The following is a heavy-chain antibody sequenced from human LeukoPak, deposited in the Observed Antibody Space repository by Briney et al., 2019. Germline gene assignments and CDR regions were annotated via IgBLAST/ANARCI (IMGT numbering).Heavy chain of an antibody. CDR2: IKQDGSEK. CDR3: ARYSSSWHAYDI. Sequence: PGGSLRPSCAASGFTFSSYWMSWVRQAPGKGLQWVANIKQDGSEKYYVDSVKGRFTISRDNAKNSLSLQMNSLRAEDTAVYYCARYSSSWHAYDIWGQGTMATVSA. J-gene: IGHJ3*02. CDR1: GFTFSSYW. V-gene: IGHV3-7*05. D-gene: IGHD6-13*01.